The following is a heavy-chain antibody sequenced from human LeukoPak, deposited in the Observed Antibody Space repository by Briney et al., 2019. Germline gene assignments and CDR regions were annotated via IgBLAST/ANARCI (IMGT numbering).Heavy chain of an antibody. Sequence: SETLSLTCTVSGGSISSYYWSWLRQPPGKGLEWIGYIYYSGSTNYNPSLKSRVTISVDTSKNQFSLKLSSVTAADTAVYYCARDSGGSYYPRPPFDYWGQRTLVTVSS. CDR1: GGSISSYY. J-gene: IGHJ4*02. V-gene: IGHV4-59*01. D-gene: IGHD1-26*01. CDR3: ARDSGGSYYPRPPFDY. CDR2: IYYSGST.